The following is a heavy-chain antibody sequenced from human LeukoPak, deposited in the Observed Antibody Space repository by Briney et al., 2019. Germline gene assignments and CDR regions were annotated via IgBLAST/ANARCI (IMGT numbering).Heavy chain of an antibody. V-gene: IGHV3-48*03. CDR1: GFTFSTYE. D-gene: IGHD6-25*01. CDR3: ARDGDLTPAVPFDY. Sequence: TGGSLRLSCAASGFTFSTYEMNWVRQAPGKGLEWVSYISSSGSTIYYADSVKGRFTISRDNAKNSLYLQMNSLRAEDTAIYYCARDGDLTPAVPFDYWGQGTLVTVSS. CDR2: ISSSGSTI. J-gene: IGHJ4*02.